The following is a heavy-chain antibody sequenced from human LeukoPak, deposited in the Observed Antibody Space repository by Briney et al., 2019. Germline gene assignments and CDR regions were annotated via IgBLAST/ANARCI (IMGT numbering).Heavy chain of an antibody. CDR2: ISSSSSTI. J-gene: IGHJ3*02. Sequence: GGSLRLSCAASGFTFSSYAMSWVRQAPGKGLEWVSYISSSSSTIYYADSVKGRFTISRDNAKNSLYLQMNSLRAEDTAVYYCARETIFGVGDAFDIWGQGTMVTVSS. D-gene: IGHD3-3*01. V-gene: IGHV3-48*01. CDR3: ARETIFGVGDAFDI. CDR1: GFTFSSYA.